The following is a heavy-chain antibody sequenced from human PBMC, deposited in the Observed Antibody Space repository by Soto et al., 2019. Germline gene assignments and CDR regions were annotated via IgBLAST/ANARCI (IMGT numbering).Heavy chain of an antibody. D-gene: IGHD4-4*01. CDR2: VHYSGPT. CDR1: GGSISSGAYY. CDR3: ARDLRGEDSKYEDYYYYGMDV. J-gene: IGHJ6*02. Sequence: QVQLQESGPGLVKPSQTLSLTCSVSGGSISSGAYYWTWIRQHPGEGLEWIGYVHYSGPTYYNPSLKSRVTISVDTSKNQFSLKLRSVTAADAAVYYCARDLRGEDSKYEDYYYYGMDVWGQGTTVTVSS. V-gene: IGHV4-31*03.